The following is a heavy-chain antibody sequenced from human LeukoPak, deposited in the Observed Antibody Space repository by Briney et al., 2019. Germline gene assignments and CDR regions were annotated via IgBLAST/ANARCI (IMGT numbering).Heavy chain of an antibody. CDR2: IRYDGSNK. D-gene: IGHD3-3*01. Sequence: GRSLRLSCAASGFTFSSYGMHWVRQAPGKGLEWVAFIRYDGSNKYYADSVKGRFTISRDNSKNTLYLQMSSLRAEDTAVYYCAKKFGVYYDFWSGYSAHYYMDVWGKGTTVTVSS. V-gene: IGHV3-30*02. CDR3: AKKFGVYYDFWSGYSAHYYMDV. CDR1: GFTFSSYG. J-gene: IGHJ6*03.